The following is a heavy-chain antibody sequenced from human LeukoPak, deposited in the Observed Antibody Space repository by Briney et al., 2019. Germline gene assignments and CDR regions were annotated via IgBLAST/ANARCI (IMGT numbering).Heavy chain of an antibody. V-gene: IGHV3-21*01. CDR3: ARDSEGSSWAYYFDY. CDR1: GFTFSSYS. Sequence: KTGVSLRLSCAASGFTFSSYSRNWVRQAPGKGLEWVSSISSSSSYIYYADSVKGRFTISRDNAKNSLYLQMNSLRAEDTAVYYCARDSEGSSWAYYFDYWGQGTLVTVSS. J-gene: IGHJ4*02. CDR2: ISSSSSYI. D-gene: IGHD6-13*01.